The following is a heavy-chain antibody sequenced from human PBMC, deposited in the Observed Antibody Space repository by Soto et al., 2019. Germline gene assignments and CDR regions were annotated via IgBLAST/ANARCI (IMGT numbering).Heavy chain of an antibody. V-gene: IGHV3-64*01. CDR2: INSNGGST. Sequence: GGSLRLSCAASGFTFSSYAMHWVRQAPGKGLECVSAINSNGGSTYYANSVKDRFTISRDNSMNTLFLQMGSLRTEDMAVYYCARLEPYRNGGYGFDVWGQGTTVTVSS. CDR3: ARLEPYRNGGYGFDV. CDR1: GFTFSSYA. J-gene: IGHJ6*02. D-gene: IGHD2-8*01.